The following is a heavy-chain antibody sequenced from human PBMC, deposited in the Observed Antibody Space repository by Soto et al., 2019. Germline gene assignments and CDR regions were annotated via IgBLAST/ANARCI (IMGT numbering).Heavy chain of an antibody. CDR3: AKDKGPTAAIVFDWFDP. J-gene: IGHJ5*02. Sequence: LSSGSAGFTGSRSAMVWFLRAPGKGLEWVSAISGSGGSTYYADSVKGRFTISRDNSKNTLYLQMNSLRAEDTAVYYCAKDKGPTAAIVFDWFDPRGQGTLVTVSS. V-gene: IGHV3-23*01. D-gene: IGHD2-2*01. CDR2: ISGSGGST. CDR1: GFTGSRSA.